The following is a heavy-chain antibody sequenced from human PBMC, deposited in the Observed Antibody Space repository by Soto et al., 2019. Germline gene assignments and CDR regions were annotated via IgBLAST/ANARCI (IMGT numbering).Heavy chain of an antibody. J-gene: IGHJ5*02. CDR2: IYYTGRT. D-gene: IGHD3-16*02. CDR1: GFTLSRYA. CDR3: AKGYPTTIIAMFDP. Sequence: LRLSCTASGFTLSRYAMNWIRQTPGKRLEWIGHIYYTGRTTYNPSLKSRVTISVDTSKNQFSLKLTSMTAADTAVYFCAKGYPTTIIAMFDPWGQGTLVTVSS. V-gene: IGHV4-59*01.